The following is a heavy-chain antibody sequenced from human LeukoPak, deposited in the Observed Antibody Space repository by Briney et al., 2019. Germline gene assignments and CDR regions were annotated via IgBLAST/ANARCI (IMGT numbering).Heavy chain of an antibody. CDR3: AKAAIMAPMNADWFDP. CDR1: GYTFTNYE. CDR2: MNPKSGNT. Sequence: GASVKVSCKASGYTFTNYEINWVRQATGQGLEWMGWMNPKSGNTAYAQKFQGRVSMTWDTSIGTAYLGLSSLTSDDTAVYYCAKAAIMAPMNADWFDPWGQGTLVTVSS. V-gene: IGHV1-8*01. D-gene: IGHD5-12*01. J-gene: IGHJ5*02.